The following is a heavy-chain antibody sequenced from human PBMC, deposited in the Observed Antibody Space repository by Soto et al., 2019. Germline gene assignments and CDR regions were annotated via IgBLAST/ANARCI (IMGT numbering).Heavy chain of an antibody. V-gene: IGHV1-24*01. Sequence: ASVKVSCKISGHTLTEFSIHWVRQAPGKGLEWMGGFDPEGGEAIYAQKWHGRVTVTEDTVTDTAYMELSGLRAEDTAVYYCVKPRAGGGTEMILDFWGQGTLVTVSS. CDR2: FDPEGGEA. J-gene: IGHJ4*02. CDR1: GHTLTEFS. D-gene: IGHD3-10*01. CDR3: VKPRAGGGTEMILDF.